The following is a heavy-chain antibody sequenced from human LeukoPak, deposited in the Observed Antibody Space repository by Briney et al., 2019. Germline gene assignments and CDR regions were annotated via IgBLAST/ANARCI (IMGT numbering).Heavy chain of an antibody. J-gene: IGHJ4*02. V-gene: IGHV3-74*01. CDR2: IDSDATST. D-gene: IGHD3-10*01. CDR1: GFTFRDYW. CDR3: ARESLYGLGSYSY. Sequence: GGSLRLSCAASGFTFRDYWMHWVRQAPEKGLMWVSHIDSDATSTYYTDSVKGRFTISRDNAKNTVYLQMNSLRAEDTAIYYCARESLYGLGSYSYWGQGTLVTVSS.